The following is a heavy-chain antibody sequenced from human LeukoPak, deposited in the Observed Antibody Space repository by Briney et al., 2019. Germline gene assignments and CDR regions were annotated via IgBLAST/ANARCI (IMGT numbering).Heavy chain of an antibody. V-gene: IGHV3-7*03. J-gene: IGHJ4*02. CDR3: ARDGLPIVTTVTGGFDY. CDR2: INHNGNVN. CDR1: GFTFSSYW. Sequence: GGSLRLSCAASGFTFSSYWMNWARQAPGKGLEWVASINHNGNVNYYVDSVKGRFTISRDNAKNSLYLQMSNLRAEDTAVYYCARDGLPIVTTVTGGFDYWGQGTLVTVSS. D-gene: IGHD4-17*01.